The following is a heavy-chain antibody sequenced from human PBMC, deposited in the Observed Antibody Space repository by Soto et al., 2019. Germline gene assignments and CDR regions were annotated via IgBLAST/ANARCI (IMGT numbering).Heavy chain of an antibody. Sequence: QVQLVQSGAEVKKPGDSLKVSCKASGYTFRNYGMSWVRQAPGQGLEWMGWISAHSGKTNYAQKFQGRVTMTTDTATSTAYMELRSLRSDDTAVYYCARDYPVPLVTPTDWFDPWGQGTPVTVSS. D-gene: IGHD3-16*02. CDR2: ISAHSGKT. V-gene: IGHV1-18*01. CDR3: ARDYPVPLVTPTDWFDP. CDR1: GYTFRNYG. J-gene: IGHJ5*02.